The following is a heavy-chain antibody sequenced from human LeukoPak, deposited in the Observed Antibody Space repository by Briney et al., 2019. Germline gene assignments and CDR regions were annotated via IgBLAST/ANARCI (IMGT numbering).Heavy chain of an antibody. CDR1: GFTVSSNY. CDR2: IYSGGST. D-gene: IGHD3-10*01. V-gene: IGHV3-66*01. CDR3: ARITMVRGVIDWFDP. Sequence: GGSLRLSCAASGFTVSSNYMSWVRQAPGKGLEWVSVIYSGGSTYYADSVKGRFTISRGNSKNTLYLQMNSLRAEDTAVYYCARITMVRGVIDWFDPWGQGTLVTVSS. J-gene: IGHJ5*02.